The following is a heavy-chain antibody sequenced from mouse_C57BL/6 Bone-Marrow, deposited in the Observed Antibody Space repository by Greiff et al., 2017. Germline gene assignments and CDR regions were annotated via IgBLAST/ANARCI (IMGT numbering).Heavy chain of an antibody. CDR1: GFNIKDDY. V-gene: IGHV14-4*01. CDR3: NLADGDDY. D-gene: IGHD1-1*01. CDR2: IDPENGDT. Sequence: VQLQQSGAELVRPGASVKLSCTASGFNIKDDYMHWVKQRPEQGLEWIGWIDPENGDTEYASKFQGKATITADTSSNTAYLQLSSLTSEDTAVYYGNLADGDDYWGQGTTLTVSS. J-gene: IGHJ2*01.